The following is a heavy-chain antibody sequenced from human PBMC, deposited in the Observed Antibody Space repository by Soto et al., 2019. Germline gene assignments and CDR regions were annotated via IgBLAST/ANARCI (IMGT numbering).Heavy chain of an antibody. CDR3: ATDTDGEGINWFDP. CDR2: FDPEDGET. V-gene: IGHV1-24*01. J-gene: IGHJ5*02. D-gene: IGHD4-17*01. CDR1: GYTLTELS. Sequence: QVQLVQSGAEVKKPGASVKVSCKVSGYTLTELSIYWVRQAPGKGLEWMGGFDPEDGETIYAQKFQGRVTMTEDTSTDTAYMELSSLRSEDTAVYYCATDTDGEGINWFDPWGQGTLVTVSS.